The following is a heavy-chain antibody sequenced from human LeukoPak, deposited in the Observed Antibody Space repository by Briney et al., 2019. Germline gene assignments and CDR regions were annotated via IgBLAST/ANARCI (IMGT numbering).Heavy chain of an antibody. CDR2: IWYDASNK. J-gene: IGHJ3*02. CDR3: AKGWRTIWGAFDI. V-gene: IGHV3-33*03. D-gene: IGHD7-27*01. CDR1: GFTFSSFG. Sequence: GGSLRLSCAASGFTFSSFGMHWVRQAPGKGLEWAAVIWYDASNKYYADSVKGRFTISRDNSKNTLYLQMNSLRAEDTAVYYCAKGWRTIWGAFDIWGQGTMVTVSS.